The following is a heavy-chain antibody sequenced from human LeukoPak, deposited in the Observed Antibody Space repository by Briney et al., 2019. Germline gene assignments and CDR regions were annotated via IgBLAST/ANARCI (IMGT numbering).Heavy chain of an antibody. CDR1: GFTFSSYA. CDR3: ARYCSSSSCDYYYHYGMDV. J-gene: IGHJ6*02. D-gene: IGHD2-2*01. V-gene: IGHV3-23*01. Sequence: GGSLRLSCAASGFTFSSYAMSWVRQAPGKGLEWVSAISGSGGSTYYADSVKGRFTISRDNSKNTLYLHMNSLRVEDTAVYYCARYCSSSSCDYYYHYGMDVWGQGTTVTVSS. CDR2: ISGSGGST.